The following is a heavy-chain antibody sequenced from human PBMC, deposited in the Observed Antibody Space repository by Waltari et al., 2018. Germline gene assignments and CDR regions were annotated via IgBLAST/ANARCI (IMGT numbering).Heavy chain of an antibody. V-gene: IGHV3-74*01. CDR2: INSDGRST. CDR3: ARSQRSTVTSLGY. Sequence: EVQLVESGGGLVQPGGSLRLSCAASGFTFRSYGMQWVRQAPGKGLVWVSRINSDGRSTSYADSVKGRFTISRDNAKNTLYLQMNSLRAEDTAVYYCARSQRSTVTSLGYCGQGTLVTVSS. D-gene: IGHD4-17*01. CDR1: GFTFRSYG. J-gene: IGHJ4*02.